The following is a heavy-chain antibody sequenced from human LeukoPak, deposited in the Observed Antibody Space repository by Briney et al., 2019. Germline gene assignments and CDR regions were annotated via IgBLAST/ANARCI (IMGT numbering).Heavy chain of an antibody. CDR3: ARGPRMTLVRGVSRLSASLDF. Sequence: PSETLSLTCTVSGGSISTGGYYWSWIRQPPGKGLEWIGYISYSGGTYYNPSLKSRVSISVDPSKNQFSLKLTSVTAADTAVYYCARGPRMTLVRGVSRLSASLDFWGQGTLVTVSS. D-gene: IGHD3-10*01. J-gene: IGHJ4*02. V-gene: IGHV4-30-4*01. CDR1: GGSISTGGYY. CDR2: ISYSGGT.